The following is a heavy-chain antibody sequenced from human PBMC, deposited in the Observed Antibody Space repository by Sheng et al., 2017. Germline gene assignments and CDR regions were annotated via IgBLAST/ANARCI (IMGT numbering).Heavy chain of an antibody. V-gene: IGHV3-48*03. CDR2: ISSSGSTI. CDR3: ARGPGGVVVGHNWFDP. D-gene: IGHD2-15*01. Sequence: EVQLVESGGGLVQPGGSLRLSCAASGFTFSSYEMNWVRQAPGKGLEWVSYISSSGSTIYYADSVKGRFTISRDNAKNSLYLQMNSLRAEDTAVYYCARGPGGVVVGHNWFDPWGQGTLVTVSS. J-gene: IGHJ5*02. CDR1: GFTFSSYE.